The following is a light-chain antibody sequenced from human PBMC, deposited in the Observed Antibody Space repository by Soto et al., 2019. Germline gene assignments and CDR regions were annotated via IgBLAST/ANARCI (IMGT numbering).Light chain of an antibody. CDR1: QDISNY. Sequence: DIQMTQSPSYLSASVGDRVTFTCQASQDISNYLQWYQQKEGKAPKLLIYDASNLETGVPSRFSGSGSGTDFTFTISSLQPEDIGTYYCQQYDNLPYSFGQGTKVEIK. J-gene: IGKJ2*01. V-gene: IGKV1-33*01. CDR3: QQYDNLPYS. CDR2: DAS.